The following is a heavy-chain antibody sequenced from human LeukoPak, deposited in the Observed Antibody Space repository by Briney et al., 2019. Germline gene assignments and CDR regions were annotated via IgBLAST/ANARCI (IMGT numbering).Heavy chain of an antibody. D-gene: IGHD1-26*01. J-gene: IGHJ3*02. CDR3: ARGVTSPLDAFDI. CDR2: VYYSGSP. CDR1: GGSINNYY. Sequence: PSETLSLTCTVSGGSINNYYWTWIRQPPGKGLEWIGYVYYSGSPKYNPSVNSRATITVDTSKNESSLKVNSLSAADTAVYYCARGVTSPLDAFDIWGQGTMVTVSS. V-gene: IGHV4-59*01.